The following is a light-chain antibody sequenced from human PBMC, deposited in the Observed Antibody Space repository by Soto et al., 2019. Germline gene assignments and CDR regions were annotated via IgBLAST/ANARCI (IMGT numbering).Light chain of an antibody. CDR3: QQRNTWPPSI. V-gene: IGKV1-39*01. J-gene: IGKJ5*01. CDR2: AAS. CDR1: QDISSS. Sequence: DIQMNQSPSSLSASKRDRVTICYRESQDISSSLNWYQHKSGKAPKLLIYAASGLHSGVPSRFSVSGSGTDFTLTISSLEPEESAIYYCQQRNTWPPSIIGQGTRLEIK.